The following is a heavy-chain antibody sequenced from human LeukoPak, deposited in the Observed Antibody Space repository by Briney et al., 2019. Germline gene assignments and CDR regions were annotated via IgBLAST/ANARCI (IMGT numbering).Heavy chain of an antibody. J-gene: IGHJ6*04. Sequence: PGGSLRLSCAASGFSVSSNYMTWVRQAPGKGLEWVSVIYSGGRAYYADSVKGRFTTSRDNSKNTLDLQMNSLSVEDTAVYYCVGVKTITMVRVASGDVWGKGTTVTVSS. D-gene: IGHD3-10*01. CDR1: GFSVSSNY. CDR2: IYSGGRA. V-gene: IGHV3-66*02. CDR3: VGVKTITMVRVASGDV.